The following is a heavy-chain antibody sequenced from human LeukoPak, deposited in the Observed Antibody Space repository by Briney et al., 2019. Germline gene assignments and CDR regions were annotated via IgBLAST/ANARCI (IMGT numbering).Heavy chain of an antibody. J-gene: IGHJ4*02. D-gene: IGHD2-2*01. CDR1: GYTFTSYG. CDR2: ISAYNGNT. V-gene: IGHV1-18*01. Sequence: ASVKVSCKASGYTFTSYGISWVRQAPGQGLEWMGWISAYNGNTNYAQTLQGRVTMTTDTSTSTAYMELRSLRSEDTAVYYCARGGVWGDIVVVPAAPGKEAAAGLHFDYWGQGTLVTVSS. CDR3: ARGGVWGDIVVVPAAPGKEAAAGLHFDY.